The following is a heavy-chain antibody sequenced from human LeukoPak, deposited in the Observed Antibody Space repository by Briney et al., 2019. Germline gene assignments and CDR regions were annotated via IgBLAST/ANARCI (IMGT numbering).Heavy chain of an antibody. CDR3: ATADKWEPLDY. CDR2: FDPEDGEP. J-gene: IGHJ4*02. CDR1: GNSLSETS. D-gene: IGHD1-26*01. Sequence: ASVKVSCKVSGNSLSETSIHWVRQAPGQWLEWMGGFDPEDGEPIFAQRFQGRFSMTEDTSADTAYMELSSLRPEDTAVYYCATADKWEPLDYWGQGTLITVSS. V-gene: IGHV1-24*01.